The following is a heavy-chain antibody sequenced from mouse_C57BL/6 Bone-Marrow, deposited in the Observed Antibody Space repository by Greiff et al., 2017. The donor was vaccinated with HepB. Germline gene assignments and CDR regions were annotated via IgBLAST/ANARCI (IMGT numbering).Heavy chain of an antibody. CDR3: AREGYGSSFWFAY. CDR2: INPSSGYT. V-gene: IGHV1-7*01. Sequence: QVQLQQSGAELAKPGASVKLSCKASGYTFTSYWMHWVKQRPGQGLVWIGYINPSSGYTKYNQKFKDKATLTADKSSSTAYMQLSSLTYEDSAVYYCAREGYGSSFWFAYWGQGTLVTVSA. CDR1: GYTFTSYW. D-gene: IGHD1-1*01. J-gene: IGHJ3*01.